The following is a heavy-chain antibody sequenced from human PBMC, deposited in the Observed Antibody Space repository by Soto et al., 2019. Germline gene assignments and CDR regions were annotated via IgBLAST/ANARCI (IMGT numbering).Heavy chain of an antibody. J-gene: IGHJ5*02. CDR2: IIPIFGTA. Sequence: ASVKVSCKASGGTFSSYAISWVRQAPGQGLEWMGGIIPIFGTANYAQKFQGRVTITADESTSTAYMELSSLRSEDTAVYYCARGRSRIAVAGNEANWFDPWGQGTLVTVSS. CDR3: ARGRSRIAVAGNEANWFDP. D-gene: IGHD6-19*01. V-gene: IGHV1-69*13. CDR1: GGTFSSYA.